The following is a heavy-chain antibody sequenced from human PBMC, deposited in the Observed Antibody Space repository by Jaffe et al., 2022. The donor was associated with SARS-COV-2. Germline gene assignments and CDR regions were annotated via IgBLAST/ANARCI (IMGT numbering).Heavy chain of an antibody. J-gene: IGHJ3*02. CDR3: ARVEIPAAPGYYDSSGENAFDI. Sequence: EVQLVESGGGLVKPGGSLRLSCAASGFTFSSYSMNWVRQAPGKGLEWVSSISSSSSYIYYADSVKGRFTISRDNAKNSLYLQMNSLRAEDTAVYYCARVEIPAAPGYYDSSGENAFDIWGQGTMVTVSS. CDR1: GFTFSSYS. CDR2: ISSSSSYI. V-gene: IGHV3-21*01. D-gene: IGHD3-22*01.